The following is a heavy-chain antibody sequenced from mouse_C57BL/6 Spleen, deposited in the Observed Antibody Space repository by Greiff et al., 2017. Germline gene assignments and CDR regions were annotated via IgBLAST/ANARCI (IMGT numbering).Heavy chain of an antibody. CDR3: ARQDVYGAMDY. V-gene: IGHV5-6*01. J-gene: IGHJ4*01. D-gene: IGHD2-2*01. Sequence: EVQRVESGGDLVKPGGSLKLSCAASGFTFSSYGMSWVRQTPDKRLEWVATISSGGSYTYDPDSVKGRFTISRDNAKNTLYLQMSSQKSEDTAMYYCARQDVYGAMDYWGQGTSVTVSS. CDR2: ISSGGSYT. CDR1: GFTFSSYG.